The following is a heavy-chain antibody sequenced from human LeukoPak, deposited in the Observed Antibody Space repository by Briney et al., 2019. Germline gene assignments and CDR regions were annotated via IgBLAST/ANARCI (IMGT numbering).Heavy chain of an antibody. J-gene: IGHJ4*02. D-gene: IGHD4-17*01. CDR3: ARGLRSDY. CDR2: IYYSGST. CDR1: GGSISSYS. Sequence: PSETLSLTCAVSGGSISSYSWSWIRQPPGKGLEWIGYIYYSGSTNYNPSLKSRVTISVDTSKNQFSLKLSSVTAADTAVYYCARGLRSDYWGQGTLVTVSS. V-gene: IGHV4-59*01.